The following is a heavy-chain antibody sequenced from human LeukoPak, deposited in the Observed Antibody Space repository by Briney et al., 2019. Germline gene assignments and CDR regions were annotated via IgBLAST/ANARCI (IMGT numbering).Heavy chain of an antibody. CDR2: IQYSGST. J-gene: IGHJ4*02. Sequence: SATLSLTCTVSGGSISSYYWTWIRQPPGKGLEWIGYIQYSGSTNYHPSLKSRVTMSTDTSKNQFSLKLSSVTAADTAVYYCARDPNSALWGQGTLVPVS. V-gene: IGHV4-59*12. CDR3: ARDPNSAL. D-gene: IGHD4-23*01. CDR1: GGSISSYY.